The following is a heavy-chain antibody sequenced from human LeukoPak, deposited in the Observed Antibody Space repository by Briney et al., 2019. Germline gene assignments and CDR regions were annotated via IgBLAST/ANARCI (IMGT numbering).Heavy chain of an antibody. CDR3: ATRLRDDVAGILDAFDI. J-gene: IGHJ3*02. Sequence: ASVKVSCKVSGYTLTELSMHWVRQAPGKGLEWMGGFDPEDGETIYAQKFQGRVTMTEDTSTDTAYMELSSLRSEDTAVYYCATRLRDDVAGILDAFDIWGQGTMVTVSS. V-gene: IGHV1-24*01. CDR2: FDPEDGET. D-gene: IGHD6-19*01. CDR1: GYTLTELS.